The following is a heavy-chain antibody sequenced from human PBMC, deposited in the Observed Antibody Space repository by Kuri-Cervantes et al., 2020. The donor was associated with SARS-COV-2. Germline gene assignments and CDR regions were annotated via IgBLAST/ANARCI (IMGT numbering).Heavy chain of an antibody. D-gene: IGHD3-3*01. V-gene: IGHV3-21*01. CDR2: ISGSGNYI. J-gene: IGHJ5*02. Sequence: LSLTCVGTGFTFSGYTMNWVRQAPGKALQWVSSISGSGNYIYYVDSVKGRFTVSRDNSKNTLYLQMNSLRAEDTAVYYCAKGCGYYGAWDWFDPWGQGTLVTVSS. CDR3: AKGCGYYGAWDWFDP. CDR1: GFTFSGYT.